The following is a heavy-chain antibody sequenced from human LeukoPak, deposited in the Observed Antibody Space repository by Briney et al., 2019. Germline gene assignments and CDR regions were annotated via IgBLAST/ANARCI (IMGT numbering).Heavy chain of an antibody. CDR1: GFTFSSYA. CDR2: ISGSGGST. CDR3: AKDRGSWPTGFDY. Sequence: PGGSLRLSCAASGFTFSSYAMSWVRQAPGKGLEWVSAISGSGGSTYYADSVKGRFTISRDNSKNTLYLQMNSLRAEDTAVCYCAKDRGSWPTGFDYWGQGTLVTVSS. V-gene: IGHV3-23*01. J-gene: IGHJ4*02. D-gene: IGHD6-13*01.